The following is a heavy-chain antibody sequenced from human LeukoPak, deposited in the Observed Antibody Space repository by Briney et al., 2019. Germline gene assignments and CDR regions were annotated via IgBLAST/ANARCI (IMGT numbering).Heavy chain of an antibody. Sequence: GGSLRLXCAASGFTFSSYSMNWVRQAPGKELEWVSSISSSSSYIYYADSVKGRFTISRDNAKNSLYLQMNSLRAEDTAVYYCARVSYDFWSGYVGFPLGGYYYYMDVWGKGTTVTVSS. CDR2: ISSSSSYI. CDR1: GFTFSSYS. CDR3: ARVSYDFWSGYVGFPLGGYYYYMDV. V-gene: IGHV3-21*01. J-gene: IGHJ6*03. D-gene: IGHD3-3*01.